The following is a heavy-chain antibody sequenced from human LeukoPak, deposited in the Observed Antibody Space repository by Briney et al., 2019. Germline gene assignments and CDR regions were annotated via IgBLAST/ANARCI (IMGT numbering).Heavy chain of an antibody. CDR2: IYPGDSDT. J-gene: IGHJ5*02. Sequence: GESLKISCKGSGYSFTSYWIGWVRQMPGKGLEWMGIIYPGDSDTRYSPSFQGQVTISADKSISTAYLQWSSLKTSDTAMYYCARQGGLSKYDILNWFDPWGQGTLVTVSS. V-gene: IGHV5-51*01. CDR3: ARQGGLSKYDILNWFDP. D-gene: IGHD3-9*01. CDR1: GYSFTSYW.